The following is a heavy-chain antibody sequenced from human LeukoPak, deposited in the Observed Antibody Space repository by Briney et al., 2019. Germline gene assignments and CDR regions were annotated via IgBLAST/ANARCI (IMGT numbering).Heavy chain of an antibody. D-gene: IGHD2-2*01. CDR3: AGLGGTKGY. V-gene: IGHV4-39*01. CDR1: GGSISSSRYY. J-gene: IGHJ4*02. CDR2: IYYSGST. Sequence: PSETLSLTCTVSGGSISSSRYYWGWIRQPPGKGLEWIGSIYYSGSTSYNPSLRSRVTISVDTSKNQFSLKLSSVTAADTAVYYCAGLGGTKGYWGQGTLVTVSS.